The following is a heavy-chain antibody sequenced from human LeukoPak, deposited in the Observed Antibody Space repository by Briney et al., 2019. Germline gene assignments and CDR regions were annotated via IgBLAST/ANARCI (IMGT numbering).Heavy chain of an antibody. Sequence: GGSLRLSCAASGFTFSSYSMNWVRQAPGKGREWVSSISSSSSYIYYADPVKGRFTISRDNAKNSLYLQMNSLRAEDTAVYYCARDLSFEGGMDVWGQGTTVTVSS. D-gene: IGHD1-26*01. CDR2: ISSSSSYI. CDR1: GFTFSSYS. CDR3: ARDLSFEGGMDV. J-gene: IGHJ6*02. V-gene: IGHV3-21*01.